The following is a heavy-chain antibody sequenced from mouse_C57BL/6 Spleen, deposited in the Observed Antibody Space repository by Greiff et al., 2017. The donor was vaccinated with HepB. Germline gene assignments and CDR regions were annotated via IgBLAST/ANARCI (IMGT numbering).Heavy chain of an antibody. CDR3: ARSGYINDGYYDWYFDV. CDR2: IDPSDSYT. D-gene: IGHD2-3*01. CDR1: GYTFTSYW. J-gene: IGHJ1*03. Sequence: QVQLQQPGAELVKPGASVKLSCKASGYTFTSYWMQWVKQRPGQGLEWIGEIDPSDSYTNYNPKFKGKATLTADTSSSTAYMQLSSLTSEDSAVYSCARSGYINDGYYDWYFDVWGTGTTVTVSS. V-gene: IGHV1-50*01.